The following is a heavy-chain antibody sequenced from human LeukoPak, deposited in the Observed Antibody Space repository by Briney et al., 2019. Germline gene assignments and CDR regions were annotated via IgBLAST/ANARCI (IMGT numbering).Heavy chain of an antibody. D-gene: IGHD3-10*01. Sequence: GGALRLSCAASGFTFSNYAMTWVRQVPGKGLEWVSAISDRGDKTHYADSVKGRFIISRDNSKNTLSLQMNSLGAGDTAIYSCAKDWSCHYWGQGTLVTVSS. CDR3: AKDWSCHY. CDR2: ISDRGDKT. CDR1: GFTFSNYA. V-gene: IGHV3-23*01. J-gene: IGHJ4*02.